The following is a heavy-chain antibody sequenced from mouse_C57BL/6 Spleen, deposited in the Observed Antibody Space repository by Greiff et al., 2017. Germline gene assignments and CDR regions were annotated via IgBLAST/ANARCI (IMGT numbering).Heavy chain of an antibody. J-gene: IGHJ1*03. CDR2: ISSGGDYI. Sequence: EVKLVESGEGLVKPGGSLKLSCAASGFTFSSYAMSWVRQTPEKRLEWVAYISSGGDYIYYADTVKGRFTITRDNARNTLYLQMSSLKSEDTAMYYCTIKGSYWYFDVWGTGTTVTVSS. V-gene: IGHV5-9-1*02. CDR3: TIKGSYWYFDV. CDR1: GFTFSSYA. D-gene: IGHD1-1*01.